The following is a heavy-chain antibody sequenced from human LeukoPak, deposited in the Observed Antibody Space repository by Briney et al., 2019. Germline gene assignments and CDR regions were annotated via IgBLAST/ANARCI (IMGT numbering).Heavy chain of an antibody. V-gene: IGHV4-4*09. Sequence: SETLSLTCSVSGGSIGSYYCNWIRQPPGKGLEWIGYIYTSGSTNCNPSLKSRVTMSVDTSKNQVSLKLSSVTAADTAVYYCARWGAAFDMWGQGTMVTVSS. CDR2: IYTSGST. J-gene: IGHJ3*02. D-gene: IGHD3-16*01. CDR1: GGSIGSYY. CDR3: ARWGAAFDM.